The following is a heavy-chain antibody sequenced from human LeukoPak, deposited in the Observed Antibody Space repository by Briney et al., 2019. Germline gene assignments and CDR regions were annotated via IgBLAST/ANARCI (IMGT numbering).Heavy chain of an antibody. D-gene: IGHD3-22*01. CDR1: GFTFSSYW. CDR2: INSDGSST. V-gene: IGHV3-74*01. J-gene: IGHJ4*02. Sequence: GGSLRLSCAASGFTFSSYWMHWVRQAPGRGLVWVSRINSDGSSTSYADSVKGRFTISRDNSKNTLYLQMNSLRAEDTAVYYCARGGSGYYGIDYWGQGTLVTVSS. CDR3: ARGGSGYYGIDY.